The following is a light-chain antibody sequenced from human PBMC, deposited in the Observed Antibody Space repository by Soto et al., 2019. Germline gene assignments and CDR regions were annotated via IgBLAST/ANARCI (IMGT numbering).Light chain of an antibody. Sequence: IPITQSPSTLSASIGARVTISCRASQSMSNWLAWYQKKQGKAPKLLIYDASSLESGVPSRFSGSGSGTDLTITISSLKPEDGETYDGQQANSFPLTFGGGTKVDIK. CDR1: QSMSNW. CDR2: DAS. J-gene: IGKJ4*01. V-gene: IGKV1-5*01. CDR3: QQANSFPLT.